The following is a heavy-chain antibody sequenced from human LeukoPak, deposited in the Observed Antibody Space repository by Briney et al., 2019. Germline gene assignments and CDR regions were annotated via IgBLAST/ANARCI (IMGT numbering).Heavy chain of an antibody. D-gene: IGHD5-24*01. J-gene: IGHJ4*02. CDR2: IYHTGRT. V-gene: IGHV4-4*02. CDR1: GDSMTSNNW. Sequence: QPSETLSLTCAVSGDSMTSNNWWSWVRQPPGKGLEWIGDIYHTGRTNYNPSLKSRVTISVDKSKKQSSLKLDSVTAADTAVYYCARGTEADGTFMFDFWGQGTLVTVSS. CDR3: ARGTEADGTFMFDF.